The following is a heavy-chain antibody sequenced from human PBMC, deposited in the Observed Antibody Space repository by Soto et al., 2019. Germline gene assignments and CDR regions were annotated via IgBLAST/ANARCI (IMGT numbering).Heavy chain of an antibody. V-gene: IGHV5-51*01. D-gene: IGHD2-8*02. CDR2: IYPGDSDT. CDR3: ARHVLKSGTGHPGGWFDP. J-gene: IGHJ5*02. CDR1: GYSFTSYW. Sequence: PGESLKISCKGSGYSFTSYWIGWVRQMPGKGLEWMGIIYPGDSDTRYSPSFQGQVTISADKSISTAYLQWSSLKASDTAMYYCARHVLKSGTGHPGGWFDPGGQGTLVPVSS.